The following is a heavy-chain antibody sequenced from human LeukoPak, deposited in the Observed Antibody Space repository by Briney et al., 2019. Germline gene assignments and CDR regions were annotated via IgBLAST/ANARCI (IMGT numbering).Heavy chain of an antibody. V-gene: IGHV4-39*01. J-gene: IGHJ4*02. CDR3: ARQGIAASVWYFDY. CDR2: IYYSGST. Sequence: SETLSLTCTVSGGSISSSSYYWGWIRQPPGKGLEWIGSIYYSGSTYYNPSLKSRVTTSVDTSKNQFSLKLSSVTAADTAVYYCARQGIAASVWYFDYWGQGTLVTVSS. D-gene: IGHD6-13*01. CDR1: GGSISSSSYY.